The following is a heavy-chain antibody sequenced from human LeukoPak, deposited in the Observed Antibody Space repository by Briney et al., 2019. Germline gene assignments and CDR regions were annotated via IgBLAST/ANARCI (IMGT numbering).Heavy chain of an antibody. Sequence: GGSLRLSCAASGFPFSNFAMTWVRQAPGKGLEWVSSITGSHGPLYNTDSVKGRFTISRDNSQNTLYLQMNSLRAEDTAVYYCTKDPNGDYFGAFDPWGQGTLVTVSS. CDR3: TKDPNGDYFGAFDP. V-gene: IGHV3-23*01. J-gene: IGHJ5*02. CDR1: GFPFSNFA. D-gene: IGHD4-17*01. CDR2: ITGSHGPL.